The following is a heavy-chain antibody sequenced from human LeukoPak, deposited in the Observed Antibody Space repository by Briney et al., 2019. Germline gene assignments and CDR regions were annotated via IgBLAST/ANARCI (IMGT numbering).Heavy chain of an antibody. CDR3: AKDQPPTN. CDR2: ISSSGST. Sequence: PSETLSLTCTVSGDSISSGDYYWSWIRQPAGKGLEWIGRISSSGSTNYNPSLKSRVTISVDTSKNQFSLKLSSVTAADTAVYYCAKDQPPTNWGQGTLVTVSS. J-gene: IGHJ4*02. V-gene: IGHV4-61*02. CDR1: GDSISSGDYY. D-gene: IGHD5-12*01.